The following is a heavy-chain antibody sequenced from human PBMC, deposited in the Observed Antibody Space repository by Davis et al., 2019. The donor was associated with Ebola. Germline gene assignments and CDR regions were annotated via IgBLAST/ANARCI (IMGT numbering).Heavy chain of an antibody. J-gene: IGHJ6*02. D-gene: IGHD6-19*01. V-gene: IGHV3-11*06. CDR3: AKEWSVAGIPHGMDV. CDR2: ISTAYT. CDR1: GFILSDHY. Sequence: PGGSLRLSCAASGFILSDHYMIWIRQAPGKGLEWISYISTAYTNYADSVKGRFTISRDNAKNALYLQMNSLRAEDMGIYYCAKEWSVAGIPHGMDVWGQGTTVIVSS.